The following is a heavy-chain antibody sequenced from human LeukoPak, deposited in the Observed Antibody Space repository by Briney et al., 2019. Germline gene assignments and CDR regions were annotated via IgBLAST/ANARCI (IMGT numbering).Heavy chain of an antibody. CDR1: GFTFSSYS. D-gene: IGHD1-26*01. Sequence: GGSLRLSCAASGFTFSSYSMNWVRQAPGKGLEWVSYISSSSSAMYYADSVKGRFTISRDNAENSLYLRMNSLRDEDTAVYYCARAYSGSHCDYWGQGTLVTVSS. CDR2: ISSSSSAM. J-gene: IGHJ4*02. CDR3: ARAYSGSHCDY. V-gene: IGHV3-48*02.